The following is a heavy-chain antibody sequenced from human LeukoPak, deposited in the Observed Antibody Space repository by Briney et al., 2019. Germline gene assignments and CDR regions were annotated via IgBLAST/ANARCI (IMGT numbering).Heavy chain of an antibody. CDR2: INHSGST. J-gene: IGHJ6*03. D-gene: IGHD3-10*01. CDR1: GGSFSGYY. CDR3: ARGARYYGPGTVGNYYYFIVV. Sequence: PSETLSLTCAVYGGSFSGYYWSWIRHPPGKGLEWMGEINHSGSTNYYPSLKSRVTISVDTSKNHFSLKLSSVTAAYTAVYYCARGARYYGPGTVGNYYYFIVVWGKGTTVTVSS. V-gene: IGHV4-34*01.